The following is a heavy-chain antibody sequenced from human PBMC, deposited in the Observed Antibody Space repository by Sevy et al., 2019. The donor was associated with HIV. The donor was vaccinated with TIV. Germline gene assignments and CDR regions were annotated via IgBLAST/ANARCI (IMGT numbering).Heavy chain of an antibody. CDR2: IKQDGSEK. J-gene: IGHJ3*02. D-gene: IGHD1-1*01. CDR1: GFTFSSYW. V-gene: IGHV3-7*01. Sequence: GGSLRLSCAASGFTFSSYWMSWVRQAPGKVLEWVANIKQDGSEKYYVASVKGRFTISRDNAKSSLYLQMNSLRAEDTAVYYCARDRNWKDPLGAFDIWGQGTMVTVSS. CDR3: ARDRNWKDPLGAFDI.